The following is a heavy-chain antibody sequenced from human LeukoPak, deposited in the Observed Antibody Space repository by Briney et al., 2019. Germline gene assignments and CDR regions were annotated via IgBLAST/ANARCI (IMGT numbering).Heavy chain of an antibody. CDR2: IYHSGST. D-gene: IGHD5-18*01. V-gene: IGHV4-38-2*02. CDR3: ARDLPTVDTVMVIRFDP. CDR1: GYSISSGYY. J-gene: IGHJ5*02. Sequence: SETLSLTCAVSGYSISSGYYWGWIRQPPGKGLEWIGSIYHSGSTYYNPSLKSRVTISVDTSKNQFSLKLSSVTAADTAVYYCARDLPTVDTVMVIRFDPWGQGTLVTVSS.